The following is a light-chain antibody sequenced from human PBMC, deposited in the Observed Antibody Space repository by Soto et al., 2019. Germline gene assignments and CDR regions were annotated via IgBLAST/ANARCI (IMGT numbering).Light chain of an antibody. CDR3: QQSTDWVLP. CDR2: GAS. J-gene: IGKJ4*01. CDR1: QSVDSN. Sequence: EIVMTQSPATLSVSPGDGATLSCRASQSVDSNLAWYQQKPGQTPRLLMYGASTRPTGIPARFSGSGSVTEFTLTIIILESEDSAVYYCQQSTDWVLPFGGGTKVEIK. V-gene: IGKV3D-15*01.